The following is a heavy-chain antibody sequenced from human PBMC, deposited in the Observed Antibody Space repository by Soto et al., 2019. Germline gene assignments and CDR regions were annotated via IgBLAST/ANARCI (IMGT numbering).Heavy chain of an antibody. CDR1: GFTFSSYS. D-gene: IGHD2-15*01. J-gene: IGHJ5*02. Sequence: EVQLVESGGGLVQPGGSLRLSCAASGFTFSSYSMNWVRQAPGKGLEWVSYISSSSTTKYYADSVKARFTISRDNAETPLYLQVNSLRAEVTAVYYCARDGCGGSSCLDWFDPWGQGTVVTVSS. CDR2: ISSSSTTK. V-gene: IGHV3-48*01. CDR3: ARDGCGGSSCLDWFDP.